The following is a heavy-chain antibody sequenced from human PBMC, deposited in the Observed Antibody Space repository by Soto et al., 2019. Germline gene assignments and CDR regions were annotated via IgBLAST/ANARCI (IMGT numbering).Heavy chain of an antibody. CDR2: ISHDGSHK. CDR1: GFTFNSFT. J-gene: IGHJ1*01. Sequence: QLGGSLRLSCAASGFTFNSFTMHWFRQAPGKGLEWVAVISHDGSHKYSADSVKGRFTISRDDSKNTLYLQMSSLRVEDTAIYYCATWEERYFQDWGQGTLVTVSS. CDR3: ATWEERYFQD. V-gene: IGHV3-30-3*01. D-gene: IGHD1-26*01.